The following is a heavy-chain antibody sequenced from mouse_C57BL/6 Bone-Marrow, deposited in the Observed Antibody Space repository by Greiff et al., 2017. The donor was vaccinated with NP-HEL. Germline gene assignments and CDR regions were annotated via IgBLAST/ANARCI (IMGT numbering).Heavy chain of an antibody. CDR1: GYTFTSYW. V-gene: IGHV1-64*01. J-gene: IGHJ2*01. CDR3: ARPLYGSPFDY. Sequence: QVQLKQPGAELVKPGASVKLSCKASGYTFTSYWMHWVKQRPGQGLEWIGMIHPNSGSTNYNEKFKSKATLTVDKSSSTAYMQLSSLTSEDSAVYDCARPLYGSPFDYWGQGTTLTVSS. CDR2: IHPNSGST. D-gene: IGHD1-1*01.